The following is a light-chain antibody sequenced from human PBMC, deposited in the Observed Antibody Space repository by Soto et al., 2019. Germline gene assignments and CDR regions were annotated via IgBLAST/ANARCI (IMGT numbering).Light chain of an antibody. V-gene: IGKV3-15*01. J-gene: IGKJ1*01. CDR1: QSVSSN. Sequence: EIVMTQSPATLSLSPGERATLSCRASQSVSSNLVWYQQRPGQAPRLLIYGASTRATGIPARFSGTGSGTEFTLNITSLQSEDFAVYYCQQYNNWPPWTFGQGTKVEIK. CDR3: QQYNNWPPWT. CDR2: GAS.